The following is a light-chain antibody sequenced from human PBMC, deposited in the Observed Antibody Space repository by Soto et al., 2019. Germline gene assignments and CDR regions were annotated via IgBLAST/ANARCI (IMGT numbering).Light chain of an antibody. CDR1: QSLLHSNGYNY. CDR2: EVS. J-gene: IGKJ5*01. CDR3: MQSTQLPPT. V-gene: IGKV2D-29*02. Sequence: DIVMTQSPLSLPVTPGEPASISFISSQSLLHSNGYNYLDWYLQKPGQSPQLLIYEVSTRVSGVPDRFSGSGSGTDFTLEISRVETDDVGIYYCMQSTQLPPTFGQGTRLEIK.